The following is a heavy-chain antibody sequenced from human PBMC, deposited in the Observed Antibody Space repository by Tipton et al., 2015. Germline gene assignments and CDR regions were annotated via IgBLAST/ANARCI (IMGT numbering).Heavy chain of an antibody. V-gene: IGHV4-59*01. CDR3: ARVPDSGFDAFDI. CDR1: GGSISRYY. J-gene: IGHJ3*02. CDR2: IYYSGST. D-gene: IGHD5-12*01. Sequence: TLSLTCTVSGGSISRYYWSWIRQPPGKGLEWIGYIYYSGSTNYNPSLKSRVTVLLDTSKTQFSLSLTSVTAADTSVYYCARVPDSGFDAFDIWCQGTMVTVSS.